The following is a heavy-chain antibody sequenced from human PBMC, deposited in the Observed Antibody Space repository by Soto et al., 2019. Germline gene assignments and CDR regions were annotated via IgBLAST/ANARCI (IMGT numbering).Heavy chain of an antibody. V-gene: IGHV3-21*01. D-gene: IGHD3-22*01. CDR2: ISSSSSYI. J-gene: IGHJ4*02. CDR3: ARENPNYYDSSGYDY. CDR1: GFTFSSYS. Sequence: GGSLRLSCAASGFTFSSYSMNWVRQAPGKGLEWVSSISSSSSYIYYADTVKGRFTISRDNAKNSLYLQMNSLRAEDTALYYCARENPNYYDSSGYDYWGQGTLVTVSS.